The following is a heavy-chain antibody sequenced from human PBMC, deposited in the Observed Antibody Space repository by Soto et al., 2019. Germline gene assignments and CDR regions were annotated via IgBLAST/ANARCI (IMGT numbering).Heavy chain of an antibody. V-gene: IGHV3-11*01. J-gene: IGHJ6*02. CDR2: ISSSGTTI. D-gene: IGHD5-18*01. CDR3: ARDKTDTALVYYYSYGLDV. Sequence: GGSLRLSCAASGFTFSDYYMSWIRQVPGKGLEWVSYISSSGTTIYYADSVKGRFTISRDNARNSLYLQMNSLRAEDTAVYYCARDKTDTALVYYYSYGLDVWGQGTTVTV. CDR1: GFTFSDYY.